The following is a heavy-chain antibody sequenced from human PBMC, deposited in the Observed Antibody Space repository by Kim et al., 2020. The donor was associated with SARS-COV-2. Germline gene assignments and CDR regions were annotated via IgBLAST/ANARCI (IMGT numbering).Heavy chain of an antibody. V-gene: IGHV3-74*03. D-gene: IGHD5-12*01. CDR2: INSDGSST. CDR1: GIPFSSYW. J-gene: IGHJ4*02. Sequence: GGSLRLSCVASGIPFSSYWMHWVRQVPGRGLVWVSRINSDGSSTTYADSVKGRFTISRDNAKNTVYLQMNSLGAEDTAVYFCARGVTVATITPMYYWGQGTLVTVSS. CDR3: ARGVTVATITPMYY.